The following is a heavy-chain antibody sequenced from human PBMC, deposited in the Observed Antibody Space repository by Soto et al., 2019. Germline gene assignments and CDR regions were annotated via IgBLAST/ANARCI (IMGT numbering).Heavy chain of an antibody. Sequence: ASVKVSCKASGYSFTNNDVTWVRQATGQGLEWMGWMNPGSGDTGYAQKFQGRVTMTRDISIATAYMELSSLRSDDTAIYYCARMATFGSLNWFDTWGQGTLVTVSS. CDR3: ARMATFGSLNWFDT. J-gene: IGHJ5*02. CDR1: GYSFTNND. CDR2: MNPGSGDT. D-gene: IGHD3-16*01. V-gene: IGHV1-8*01.